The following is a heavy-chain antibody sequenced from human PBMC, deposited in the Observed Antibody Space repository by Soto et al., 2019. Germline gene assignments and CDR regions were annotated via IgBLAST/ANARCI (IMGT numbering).Heavy chain of an antibody. CDR3: ARDGSSYDSSGSQGVFDY. D-gene: IGHD3-22*01. J-gene: IGHJ4*02. V-gene: IGHV1-69*13. CDR2: IIPIFGTA. Sequence: SVKVSCKASGGTFSSYAISWVRQAPGQGLEWMGGIIPIFGTANYAQKFQGRVTITADESTSTAYMELSSLRSEDTAVYYCARDGSSYDSSGSQGVFDYWGQGTLVTVSS. CDR1: GGTFSSYA.